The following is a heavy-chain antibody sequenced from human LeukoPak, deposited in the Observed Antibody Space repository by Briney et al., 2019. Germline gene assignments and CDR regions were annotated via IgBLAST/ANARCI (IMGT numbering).Heavy chain of an antibody. Sequence: KTSETLSLTCTVSGGSISSGGYYWSWIRQHPGKGLEWIGYIYYSGSTYYNPSLKSRVTISVDTSKNQFSLKLSSVTAADTAVYYCARLPGGREEHRPHFDYWGQGTLVTVSS. CDR3: ARLPGGREEHRPHFDY. CDR2: IYYSGST. CDR1: GGSISSGGYY. V-gene: IGHV4-31*03. D-gene: IGHD1-14*01. J-gene: IGHJ4*02.